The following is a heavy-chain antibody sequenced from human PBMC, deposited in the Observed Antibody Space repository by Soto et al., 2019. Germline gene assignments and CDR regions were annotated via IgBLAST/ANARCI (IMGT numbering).Heavy chain of an antibody. CDR2: ISWNSGSI. J-gene: IGHJ6*02. CDR3: AKSIAARPDLDYYYGMDV. V-gene: IGHV3-9*01. D-gene: IGHD6-6*01. Sequence: LRLSCVVSWFTFDDYAMHWVRQAPGKGLEWVSGISWNSGSIGYADSVKGRFTISRDNAKNSLYLQMNSLRAEDTALYYCAKSIAARPDLDYYYGMDVWGQGTTVTVSS. CDR1: WFTFDDYA.